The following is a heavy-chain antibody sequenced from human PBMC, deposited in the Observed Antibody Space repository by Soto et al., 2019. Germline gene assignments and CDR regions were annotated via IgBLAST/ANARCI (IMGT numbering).Heavy chain of an antibody. D-gene: IGHD6-13*01. V-gene: IGHV1-69*02. CDR2: IIPILGIA. Sequence: QVQLVQSGAEVKKPGSSVKVSCKASGGTFSSYTISWVRQAPGQGLEWMGRIIPILGIANYAQKFQGRVTITADKSTSTADMELSSLRSEDTAVYYCASHPGVAAAGNLWWGQGTLVTVSS. CDR3: ASHPGVAAAGNLW. J-gene: IGHJ4*02. CDR1: GGTFSSYT.